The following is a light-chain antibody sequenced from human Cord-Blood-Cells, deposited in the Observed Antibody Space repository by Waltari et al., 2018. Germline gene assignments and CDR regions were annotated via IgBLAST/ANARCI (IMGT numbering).Light chain of an antibody. Sequence: QSALTQPPSESGSPGPSVTLPCTGSSRDVGGSTYVSWYQQHPGKAPKLMIYEVSKRPSGFPDRFSGSKAGNTASLTVSGLQAEDEADYYCSSYAGSNNLVFGGGTKLTVL. CDR1: SRDVGGSTY. J-gene: IGLJ2*01. CDR2: EVS. CDR3: SSYAGSNNLV. V-gene: IGLV2-8*01.